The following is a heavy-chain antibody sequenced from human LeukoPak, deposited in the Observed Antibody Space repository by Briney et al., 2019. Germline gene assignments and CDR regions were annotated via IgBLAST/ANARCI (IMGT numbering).Heavy chain of an antibody. CDR1: GGSISSYY. D-gene: IGHD5-18*01. CDR3: AATAMAVGVAFDI. CDR2: INHSGST. Sequence: SETLTLTCTVSGGSISSYYWSWIRQPPGKGLEWIGEINHSGSTNYNPSLKSRVTISVDTSKNQFSLKLSSVTAADTAVYYCAATAMAVGVAFDIWGQGTMVTVSS. V-gene: IGHV4-34*01. J-gene: IGHJ3*02.